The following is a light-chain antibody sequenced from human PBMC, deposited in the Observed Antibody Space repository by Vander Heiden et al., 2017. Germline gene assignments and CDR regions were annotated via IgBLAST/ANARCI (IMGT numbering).Light chain of an antibody. CDR1: QSVLSSSNNKNY. V-gene: IGKV4-1*01. CDR3: QQYYNIPRT. CDR2: WAS. J-gene: IGKJ1*01. Sequence: DIVMTQSPDSLAGALGERATINCKSSQSVLSSSNNKNYLTWFQQKPGQPPKLLIYWASTRESGVPDRFSGSGSGTDFTLTISSLQAEDVAVYYCQQYYNIPRTFGQGTKVEIK.